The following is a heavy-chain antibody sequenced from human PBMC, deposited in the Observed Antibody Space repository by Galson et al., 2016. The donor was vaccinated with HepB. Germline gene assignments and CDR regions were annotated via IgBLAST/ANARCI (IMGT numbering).Heavy chain of an antibody. Sequence: CAISGDSVTSDNTCWNWIRQSPSRGLEWLGRTYYRSKWFNDYADPVKSRITVTSDTSKNQFSLQLDSVTPDDTATYFCTRGYMQNGMNVWGRGTTVTVS. CDR2: TYYRSKWFN. J-gene: IGHJ6*02. CDR3: TRGYMQNGMNV. CDR1: GDSVTSDNTC. V-gene: IGHV6-1*01. D-gene: IGHD5-24*01.